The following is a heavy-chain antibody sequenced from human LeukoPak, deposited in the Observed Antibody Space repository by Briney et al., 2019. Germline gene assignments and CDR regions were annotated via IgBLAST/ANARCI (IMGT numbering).Heavy chain of an antibody. D-gene: IGHD3-9*01. CDR3: AKGYGSDWSFDDY. J-gene: IGHJ4*02. V-gene: IGHV3-21*04. Sequence: GGSLRLSCAASGFTFSSYSMNWVRQAPGKGLEWVSSISSSSSYIYYADSVKGRFTISRDNSKNTLYLQMNSLRAEDTAVYYCAKGYGSDWSFDDYWGQGTLVTVSS. CDR2: ISSSSSYI. CDR1: GFTFSSYS.